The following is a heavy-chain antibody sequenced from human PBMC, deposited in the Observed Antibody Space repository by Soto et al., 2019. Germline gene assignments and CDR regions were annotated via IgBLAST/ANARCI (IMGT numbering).Heavy chain of an antibody. CDR1: RYMFSKYH. V-gene: IGHV1-8*01. D-gene: IGHD2-21*02. Sequence: ASVKVSRKXSRYMFSKYHIIGLRQATGQGPEWMGWMNPNSDKTDYAQKFQGRVTMTGNTSISIAYMELTALTYEDTAIYYCARPGARYCGGDCYSSHWGQGTLVTVSS. CDR2: MNPNSDKT. CDR3: ARPGARYCGGDCYSSH. J-gene: IGHJ4*02.